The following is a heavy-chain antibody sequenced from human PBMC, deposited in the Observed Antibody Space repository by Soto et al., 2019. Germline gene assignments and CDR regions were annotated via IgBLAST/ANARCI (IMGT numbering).Heavy chain of an antibody. V-gene: IGHV3-74*01. CDR1: GFTFNNYW. Sequence: EVHLVESGGGLVQPGGSLRLSCVASGFTFNNYWMHWVRQAPGKGLEWVSRASRDATTINYADSVNVRFAISRDNARNPLYLQMNNLRAEDAALYYCVRGSNDWYGLDYWGQGTRVTVSS. D-gene: IGHD3-9*01. J-gene: IGHJ4*02. CDR2: ASRDATTI. CDR3: VRGSNDWYGLDY.